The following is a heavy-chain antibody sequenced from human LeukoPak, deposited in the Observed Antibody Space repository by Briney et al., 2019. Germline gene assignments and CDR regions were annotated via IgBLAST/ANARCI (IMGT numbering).Heavy chain of an antibody. CDR2: INPNSGGT. J-gene: IGHJ2*01. V-gene: IGHV1-2*02. Sequence: ASVKVSCKASGYTFTSYGISWVRQAPGQGLEWMGWINPNSGGTNYAQKFQGRVTMTRDTSISTAYMELSRLRSDDTAVYYCARSYSSSSDYWYFDLWGRGTLVTVS. CDR1: GYTFTSYG. CDR3: ARSYSSSSDYWYFDL. D-gene: IGHD6-6*01.